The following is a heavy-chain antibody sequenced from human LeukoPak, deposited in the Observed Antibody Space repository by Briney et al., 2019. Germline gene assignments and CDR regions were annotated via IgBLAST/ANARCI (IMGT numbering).Heavy chain of an antibody. CDR3: ARVTVALDY. D-gene: IGHD6-19*01. CDR1: GFTFSSYG. Sequence: GGSLRLSCAASGFTFSSYGMNWVRQAPGKGLEWVSYISSSGSTIYYADSVKGRFTISRDNAKNSLYLQMNSLRAEDTAVYYCARVTVALDYWGQGTLVTVSS. V-gene: IGHV3-48*03. J-gene: IGHJ4*02. CDR2: ISSSGSTI.